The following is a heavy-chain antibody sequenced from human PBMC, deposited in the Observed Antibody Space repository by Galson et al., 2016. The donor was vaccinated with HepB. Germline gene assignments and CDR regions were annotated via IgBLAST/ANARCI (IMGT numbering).Heavy chain of an antibody. Sequence: SLRLSCAASGFTFSTYNMNWVRQAPGKGLEWVSSISRGSGYIYYADSVKGRFTISRDNVKNSLHLQMNTLRTEDTAVYYCCVDTAMDYVFDCWGQGPLVTVSS. CDR1: GFTFSTYN. D-gene: IGHD5-18*01. CDR3: CVDTAMDYVFDC. V-gene: IGHV3-21*01. CDR2: ISRGSGYI. J-gene: IGHJ4*02.